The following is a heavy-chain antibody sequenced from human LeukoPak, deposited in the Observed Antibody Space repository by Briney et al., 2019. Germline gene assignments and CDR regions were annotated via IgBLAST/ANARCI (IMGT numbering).Heavy chain of an antibody. D-gene: IGHD3-3*01. J-gene: IGHJ5*02. CDR3: ARGVYYDFWSGQPMYDWFDP. Sequence: SETLSLTCAVYGGSFSGYYWSWIRQPAGKGLEWIGRIYTSGSTNYNPSLKSRVTMSVDTSKNQFSLKLSSVTAADTAVYYCARGVYYDFWSGQPMYDWFDPWGQGTLVTVSS. CDR2: IYTSGST. CDR1: GGSFSGYY. V-gene: IGHV4-59*10.